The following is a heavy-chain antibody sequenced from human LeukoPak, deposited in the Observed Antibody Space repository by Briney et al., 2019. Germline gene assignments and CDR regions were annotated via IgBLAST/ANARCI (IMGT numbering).Heavy chain of an antibody. CDR1: GGSISSSSYY. V-gene: IGHV4-39*01. Sequence: PSETLSLTCTVSGGSISSSSYYWCWIRRPPGKGLEWIGSIYYSGSTYYNPSLKSRVTISVDTSKNQFSLKLSSVTAADTAVYYCARLIKYDFWSGYTVFDYWGQGTLVTVSS. J-gene: IGHJ4*02. CDR2: IYYSGST. D-gene: IGHD3-3*01. CDR3: ARLIKYDFWSGYTVFDY.